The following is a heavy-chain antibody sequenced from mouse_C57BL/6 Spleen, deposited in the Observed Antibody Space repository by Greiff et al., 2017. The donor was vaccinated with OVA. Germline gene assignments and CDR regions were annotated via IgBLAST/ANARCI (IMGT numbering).Heavy chain of an antibody. CDR2: INPNNGGT. J-gene: IGHJ4*01. CDR3: ARAYCSNYDAMDY. Sequence: EVQLQQSGPELVKPGASVKISCKASGYTFTDYYMNWVKQSHGKSLEWIGDINPNNGGTSYNQTFKGKATLTVDKSSSTAYMELRSLTSEDTAVYYCARAYCSNYDAMDYWGQGTSVTVSS. CDR1: GYTFTDYY. D-gene: IGHD2-5*01. V-gene: IGHV1-26*01.